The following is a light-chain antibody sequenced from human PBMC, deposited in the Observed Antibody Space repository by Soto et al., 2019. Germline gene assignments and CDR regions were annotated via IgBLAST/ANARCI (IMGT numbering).Light chain of an antibody. CDR2: GAS. CDR3: QHYNNWPRT. CDR1: QSVSIN. V-gene: IGKV3-15*01. Sequence: EIVMTQSPATLSVSPGEGATLSCRASQSVSINLAWYQQKPGQAPRLLIYGASSRAAGVPATFSGSGSGTEFTLTISSLQSEDFAVYYCQHYNNWPRTFGQGTKVDIK. J-gene: IGKJ1*01.